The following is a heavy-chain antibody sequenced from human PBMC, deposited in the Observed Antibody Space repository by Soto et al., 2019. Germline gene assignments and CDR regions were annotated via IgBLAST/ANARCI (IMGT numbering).Heavy chain of an antibody. CDR3: ARQIQLWLPWAN. Sequence: SETLSLTCTVSGGSISSYYWSWIRQPPGKGLEWIGYIYYSGGTNYNPSLKSRVTISVDTSKNQFSLKLSSVTAADTAVYYCARQIQLWLPWANWGQGTLVTVSS. J-gene: IGHJ4*02. CDR1: GGSISSYY. CDR2: IYYSGGT. D-gene: IGHD5-18*01. V-gene: IGHV4-59*01.